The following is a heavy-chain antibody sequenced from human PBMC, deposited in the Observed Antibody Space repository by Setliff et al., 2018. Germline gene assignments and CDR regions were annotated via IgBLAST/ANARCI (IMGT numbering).Heavy chain of an antibody. D-gene: IGHD3-3*01. Sequence: GGSLRLSCTASGFTFSSYAVSWVRQAPGKGLEWVSTVSVSGDNTYYTDSVKGRFTTSRDNSKNTVSLQMSSLRAEDTAIYFCAGQGPIFGSGLVPGFDQWGQGTMVTV. CDR2: VSVSGDNT. J-gene: IGHJ4*02. CDR1: GFTFSSYA. V-gene: IGHV3-23*01. CDR3: AGQGPIFGSGLVPGFDQ.